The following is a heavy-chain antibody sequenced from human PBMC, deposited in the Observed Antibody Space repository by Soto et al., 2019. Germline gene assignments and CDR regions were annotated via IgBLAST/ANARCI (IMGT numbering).Heavy chain of an antibody. V-gene: IGHV3-30*04. CDR2: ISYDGKNI. Sequence: PGVSLRLSCAASGFTFSSFALHWVRQAPGKGLEWVAVISYDGKNIYYADSLKGRFTISRDGSRNTLFLQMTSLRPEDTAVYYCARGGIGRYAYRHHFDFWGQGPLVTVSS. CDR3: ARGGIGRYAYRHHFDF. CDR1: GFTFSSFA. J-gene: IGHJ3*01. D-gene: IGHD1-26*01.